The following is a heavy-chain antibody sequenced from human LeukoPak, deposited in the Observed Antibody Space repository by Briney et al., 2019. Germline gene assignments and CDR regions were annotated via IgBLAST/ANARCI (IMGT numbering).Heavy chain of an antibody. CDR3: ARVVGAGATRVRYFDY. CDR2: TRYDGSNK. CDR1: GFTFRSYG. D-gene: IGHD1-26*01. Sequence: GGSPRLSCAASGFTFRSYGMHWVRQAPGKGLEWVTFTRYDGSNKYYTDSVKGRFTISRDNSKNTLYLQMNSLRSDDTAVYYCARVVGAGATRVRYFDYWGQGTLVTVSS. J-gene: IGHJ4*02. V-gene: IGHV3-30*02.